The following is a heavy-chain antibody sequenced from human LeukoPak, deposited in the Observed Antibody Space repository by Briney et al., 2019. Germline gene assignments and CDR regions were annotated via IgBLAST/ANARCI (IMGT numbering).Heavy chain of an antibody. J-gene: IGHJ4*02. Sequence: PGGSLRLSCAASGFTFSSYDMNWVRQAPGKGLEWVSRISGSGGSTYYADSVKGRFTISRDNSRNTVYLQMNSLRDEDTAVYYCAKGVADGVEGWGQGTLVTVSS. V-gene: IGHV3-23*01. CDR2: ISGSGGST. CDR1: GFTFSSYD. D-gene: IGHD2-15*01. CDR3: AKGVADGVEG.